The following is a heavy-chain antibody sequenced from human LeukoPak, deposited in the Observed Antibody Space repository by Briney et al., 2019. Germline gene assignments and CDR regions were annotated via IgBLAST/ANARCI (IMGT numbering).Heavy chain of an antibody. J-gene: IGHJ6*03. CDR1: GFTFSSYA. D-gene: IGHD7-27*01. V-gene: IGHV3-23*01. Sequence: LTGGSLRLSCAASGFTFSSYAMSWVRQAPGKGLEWVSAISGSGGSTYYADSVKGRFTISRDNSKNTLYLQMNSLRAEDTAVYYCAKDQSTGTYYYYYYHMDVWGKGTTVTVSS. CDR3: AKDQSTGTYYYYYYHMDV. CDR2: ISGSGGST.